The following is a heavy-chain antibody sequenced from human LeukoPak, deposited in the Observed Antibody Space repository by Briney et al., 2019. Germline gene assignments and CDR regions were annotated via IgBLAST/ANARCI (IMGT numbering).Heavy chain of an antibody. J-gene: IGHJ4*02. CDR3: ARDLSSYDILTGYLHTFDY. Sequence: GASVKVSCKASGGTFTSYAISWVRQAPGQGLEWMGGIIPIFGTANYAQKFQGRVTITADKSTSTVYMELSSLRSEDTAVYYCARDLSSYDILTGYLHTFDYWGQGTLVTVSS. D-gene: IGHD3-9*01. V-gene: IGHV1-69*06. CDR2: IIPIFGTA. CDR1: GGTFTSYA.